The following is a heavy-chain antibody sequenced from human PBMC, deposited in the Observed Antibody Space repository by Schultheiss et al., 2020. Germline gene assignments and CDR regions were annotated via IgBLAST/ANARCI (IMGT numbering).Heavy chain of an antibody. CDR1: GYTFTSYG. CDR3: AREVNGGRDYYGDYTVWFDP. V-gene: IGHV1-18*01. CDR2: ISGYNGNT. Sequence: ASVKVSCKASGYTFTSYGITWVRQAPGQGLEWMGWISGYNGNTNYAQKFQGRVTMTTDTSTSTAYMELRSLRSDDTAVYYCAREVNGGRDYYGDYTVWFDPWGQGTMVTVSS. J-gene: IGHJ5*02. D-gene: IGHD4-17*01.